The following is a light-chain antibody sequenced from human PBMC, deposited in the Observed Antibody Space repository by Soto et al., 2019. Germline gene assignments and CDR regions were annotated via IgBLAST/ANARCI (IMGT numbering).Light chain of an antibody. CDR3: SLYTSTSTFV. Sequence: QSVLAHPPSVSWSPGHSFTISFTGTISHVSDYYRFSWYQHLPGSAPKLLIYGVSNRPSGVPDLLSGSRSANTASLTISGIQTEDEADYYCSLYTSTSTFVFGPGTKVTVL. V-gene: IGLV2-18*01. J-gene: IGLJ1*01. CDR2: GVS. CDR1: ISHVSDYYR.